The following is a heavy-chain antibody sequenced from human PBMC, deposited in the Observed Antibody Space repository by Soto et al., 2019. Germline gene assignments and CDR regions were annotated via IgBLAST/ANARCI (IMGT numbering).Heavy chain of an antibody. Sequence: QVQLQQWGAGLLKPSETLSVTCAVYGGSFSGYYWSWIRQPPGKGLEWIGEINHSGCTNYNPSLKSRVTISVDTSKNQFSLKLSSVTAADTAVYYCARGRLLWFGELWGYWGQGTLVTVSS. J-gene: IGHJ4*02. CDR2: INHSGCT. CDR3: ARGRLLWFGELWGY. D-gene: IGHD3-10*01. V-gene: IGHV4-34*01. CDR1: GGSFSGYY.